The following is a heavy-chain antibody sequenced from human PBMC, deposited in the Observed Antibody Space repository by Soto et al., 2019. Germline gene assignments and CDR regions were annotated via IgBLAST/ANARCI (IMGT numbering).Heavy chain of an antibody. CDR2: ISYDGSNK. Sequence: PVGSLRLSCAASGFTFSSYGMHWVRQAPGKGLEWVAVISYDGSNKYYADSVKGRFTISRDNSKNTLYLQMNSLRAEDTAVYYCAKEAIFGTNWFDPWGQGTLVTVSS. CDR1: GFTFSSYG. J-gene: IGHJ5*02. D-gene: IGHD3-3*02. CDR3: AKEAIFGTNWFDP. V-gene: IGHV3-30*18.